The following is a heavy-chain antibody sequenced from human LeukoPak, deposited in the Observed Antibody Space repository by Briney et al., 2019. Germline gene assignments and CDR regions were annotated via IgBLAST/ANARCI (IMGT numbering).Heavy chain of an antibody. D-gene: IGHD6-13*01. CDR3: ARDKAAGTEAYY. V-gene: IGHV1-2*06. CDR2: INPNSGGT. J-gene: IGHJ4*02. Sequence: ASVKVSCKASGYTFTGYYMHWVRQAPGQGLEWMGRINPNSGGTNYAQKFQGRVTMTRDTSISTAYMELSRLRSDDTAVYYCARDKAAGTEAYYWGQGTLVTVSS. CDR1: GYTFTGYY.